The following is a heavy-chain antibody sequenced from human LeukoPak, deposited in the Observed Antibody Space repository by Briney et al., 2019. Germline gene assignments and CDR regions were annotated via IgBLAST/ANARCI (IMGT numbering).Heavy chain of an antibody. V-gene: IGHV1-69*13. CDR3: ARVAGSGSYSYYGMDV. CDR2: IIPIFGTA. J-gene: IGHJ6*04. D-gene: IGHD3-10*01. Sequence: SVKVSCKASGRTFSSYAISWVRQAPGQGLEWMGGIIPIFGTANYAQKFQGRVTITADESTSTAYMELSSLRSEDTAVYYCARVAGSGSYSYYGMDVWGKGTTVTVSS. CDR1: GRTFSSYA.